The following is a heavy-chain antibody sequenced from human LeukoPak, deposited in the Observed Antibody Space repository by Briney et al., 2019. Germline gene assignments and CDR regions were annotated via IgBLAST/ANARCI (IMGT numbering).Heavy chain of an antibody. Sequence: ASVKVSCKASGYTFTSYYMHWVRQAPGRGLEWMGIINPSGGSTSYAQKFQGRVTMTRDTSTSTVYMELSSLRSEDTAVYYCARDSSGEEGFYWGQGTLVTVSS. CDR2: INPSGGST. D-gene: IGHD3-10*01. J-gene: IGHJ4*02. CDR3: ARDSSGEEGFY. V-gene: IGHV1-46*01. CDR1: GYTFTSYY.